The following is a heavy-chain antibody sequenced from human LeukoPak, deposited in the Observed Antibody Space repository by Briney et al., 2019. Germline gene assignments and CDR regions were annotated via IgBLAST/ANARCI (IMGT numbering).Heavy chain of an antibody. V-gene: IGHV1-3*01. Sequence: ASVKVSCKAYGYTFTSYAMHWLRQAPGQRLEWMGWINAGNGNTKYSQKFQGRVTITRDTSASTAYMELSSLRSEDTAVYYCASANTRGYSYGLWIDYWGQGTLVTVSS. CDR3: ASANTRGYSYGLWIDY. CDR1: GYTFTSYA. J-gene: IGHJ4*02. D-gene: IGHD5-18*01. CDR2: INAGNGNT.